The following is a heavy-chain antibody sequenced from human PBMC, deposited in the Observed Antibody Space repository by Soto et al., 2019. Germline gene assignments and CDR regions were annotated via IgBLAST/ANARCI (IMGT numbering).Heavy chain of an antibody. CDR2: ISSSSSYI. Sequence: PGGSLRLSCAASGFTFSSYSMNWVRQAPGKGLEWVSSISSSSSYIYYADSVKGRFTTSRDNAKNSLYLQMNSLRAEDTAVYYCAREDDPMYSSSSGAWGQGTLVTVSS. J-gene: IGHJ5*02. CDR1: GFTFSSYS. D-gene: IGHD6-6*01. CDR3: AREDDPMYSSSSGA. V-gene: IGHV3-21*01.